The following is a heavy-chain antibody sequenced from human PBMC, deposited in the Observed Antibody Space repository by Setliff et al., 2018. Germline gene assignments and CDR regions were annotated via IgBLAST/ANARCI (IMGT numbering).Heavy chain of an antibody. J-gene: IGHJ4*02. CDR1: GGGGSFSAYY. CDR3: ATSGFCSAGSCYSFDD. V-gene: IGHV4-34*01. D-gene: IGHD6-19*01. Sequence: SETLSLTCGVSGGGGSFSAYYWSWIRQPPGKGLEWIGEISPGGSTIYNPSLRSRVTMSVDTAKNRYSLNLTSVTAADTAVYYCATSGFCSAGSCYSFDDWGQGALVTVSS. CDR2: ISPGGST.